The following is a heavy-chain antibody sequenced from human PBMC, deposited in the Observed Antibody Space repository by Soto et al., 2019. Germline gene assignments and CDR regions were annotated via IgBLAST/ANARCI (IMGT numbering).Heavy chain of an antibody. D-gene: IGHD2-15*01. V-gene: IGHV3-30-3*01. CDR2: ISYDGSNK. Sequence: QVQLVESGGGVVQPGRSLRLSCAASGFSFNSFAMHWVRQAPGKGLEWVAVISYDGSNKYYADSVKGRFTISRDNSKNTLALQMNSLRDDDTAGYYCARGESGGTLGYFDYWGQGTLVTVSA. CDR1: GFSFNSFA. J-gene: IGHJ4*02. CDR3: ARGESGGTLGYFDY.